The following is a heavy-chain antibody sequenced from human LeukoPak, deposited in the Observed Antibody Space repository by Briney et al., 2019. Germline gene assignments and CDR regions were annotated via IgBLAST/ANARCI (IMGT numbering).Heavy chain of an antibody. D-gene: IGHD5-18*01. V-gene: IGHV3-21*01. J-gene: IGHJ4*02. CDR3: ARGGVQQWLQDY. CDR1: GFTFSSYS. CDR2: ISSGSIYI. Sequence: SGGSLRLSCAASGFTFSSYSMNWVRQAPGKGLEWVSSISSGSIYIYYADSVKGRFTISRDNAKNSLFLQMNSLGAEDSAVYFCARGGVQQWLQDYWGQGTLVTVSS.